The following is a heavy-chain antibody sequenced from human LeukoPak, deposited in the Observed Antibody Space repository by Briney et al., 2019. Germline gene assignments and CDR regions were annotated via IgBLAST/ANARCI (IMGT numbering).Heavy chain of an antibody. CDR3: AELGITMIGGV. D-gene: IGHD3-10*02. J-gene: IGHJ6*04. Sequence: GGSLRLSCAASGFPFSTYEMNWIRQAPGRGLEWVSYISSSGSTIYYADSVKGRFTISRDNAKNSLYLQMNSLRAEDTAVYYCAELGITMIGGVWGKGTTVTISS. CDR2: ISSSGSTI. CDR1: GFPFSTYE. V-gene: IGHV3-48*03.